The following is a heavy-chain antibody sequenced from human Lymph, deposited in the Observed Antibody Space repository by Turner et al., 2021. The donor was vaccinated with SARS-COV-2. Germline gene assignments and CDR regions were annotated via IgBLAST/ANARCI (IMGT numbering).Heavy chain of an antibody. CDR3: ARETVNNWVDP. D-gene: IGHD2-21*02. CDR2: IYYRGST. J-gene: IGHJ5*02. CDR1: GGSMNSNY. Sequence: VQLQESGPRLVKPLATLSLPCTVSGGSMNSNYWSWIRQPPGKRLEWIGYIYYRGSTNYNPSIKSRVTISVDTSKNQFSLKLTSVTAADTAIYDCARETVNNWVDPWGQGILVTVSS. V-gene: IGHV4-59*01.